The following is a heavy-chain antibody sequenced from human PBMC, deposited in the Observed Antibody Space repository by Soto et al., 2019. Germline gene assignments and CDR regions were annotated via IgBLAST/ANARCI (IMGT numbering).Heavy chain of an antibody. CDR2: IFYIRST. CDR1: GGSISTSRSY. D-gene: IGHD2-21*01. V-gene: IGHV4-39*01. Sequence: QLQLLESGPGLVKASETLSLTCSVSGGSISTSRSYWAWIRQPPGKGLEWLANIFYIRSTFYKPYPASRGSVSVETSKNEFSLKLRSVTAADTAVYYCARQPTTGDTDLWFDPWGQGTLVTVSS. CDR3: ARQPTTGDTDLWFDP. J-gene: IGHJ5*02.